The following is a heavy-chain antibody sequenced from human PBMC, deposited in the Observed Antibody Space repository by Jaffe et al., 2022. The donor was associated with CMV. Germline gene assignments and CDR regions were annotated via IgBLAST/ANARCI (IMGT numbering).Heavy chain of an antibody. Sequence: EVQLVESGGGLVQPGGSLRLSCAASGFTFSSYEMNWVRQAPGKGLEWVSYISSSGSTIYYADSVKGRFTISRDNAKNSLYLQMNSLRAEDTAVYYCARDGGVVTGTSFDPWGQGTLVTVSS. J-gene: IGHJ5*02. CDR1: GFTFSSYE. V-gene: IGHV3-48*03. CDR2: ISSSGSTI. CDR3: ARDGGVVTGTSFDP. D-gene: IGHD1-7*01.